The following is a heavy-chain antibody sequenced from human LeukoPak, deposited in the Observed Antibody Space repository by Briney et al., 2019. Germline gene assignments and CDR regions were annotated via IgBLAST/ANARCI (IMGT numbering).Heavy chain of an antibody. D-gene: IGHD6-6*01. Sequence: ASVKVSCKTSGYTFTSYGISWVRQAPGQGLEWMGWISAYHGNTNYAQKLQGRVTMTTDTSTSTAYMELRSLRSDDTAVYYCARDLTEVQVYIRGAFDIWGQGTMVTVSS. V-gene: IGHV1-18*01. CDR2: ISAYHGNT. CDR3: ARDLTEVQVYIRGAFDI. CDR1: GYTFTSYG. J-gene: IGHJ3*02.